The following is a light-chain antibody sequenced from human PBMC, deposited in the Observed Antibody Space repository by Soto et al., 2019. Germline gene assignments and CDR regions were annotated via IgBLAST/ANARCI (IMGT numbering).Light chain of an antibody. CDR3: QQYNNWPWT. Sequence: EIVMTQSPATLSVSPGERATLSCSASRSVSSNLAWYQQKPGQAPRLLIYGASTRATGIPARFSGSGSGTEFTLTISSLQSEDFAVYYCQQYNNWPWTFGQGTKVDIK. CDR2: GAS. J-gene: IGKJ1*01. V-gene: IGKV3-15*01. CDR1: RSVSSN.